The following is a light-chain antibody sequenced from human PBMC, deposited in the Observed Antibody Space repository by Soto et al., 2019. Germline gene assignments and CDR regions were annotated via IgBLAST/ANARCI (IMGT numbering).Light chain of an antibody. J-gene: IGKJ5*01. CDR2: GAS. Sequence: EVVMTQSPATLSVSPGEVVTRTSRASQSVRSNLAWYQQKPGQSPRLLIYGASTRATGIPARFSGSGSGTEFTLTISSLQSEDFAVYYCQQYNNWPPITFGQGTRLEIK. CDR1: QSVRSN. V-gene: IGKV3-15*01. CDR3: QQYNNWPPIT.